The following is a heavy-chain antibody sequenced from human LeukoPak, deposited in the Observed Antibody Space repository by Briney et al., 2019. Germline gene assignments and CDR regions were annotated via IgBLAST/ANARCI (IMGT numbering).Heavy chain of an antibody. Sequence: GGSLRLSCAASGFAFSSYTMNWVRQAPGKGLEWVSSISGSSTYIYYADSVKGRVTISRENAKNSLYLQMNSLRAEDTAVYYCAKGSGINHYHWIDPWGQGTLVTVSS. V-gene: IGHV3-21*01. CDR3: AKGSGINHYHWIDP. CDR1: GFAFSSYT. D-gene: IGHD1-14*01. J-gene: IGHJ5*02. CDR2: ISGSSTYI.